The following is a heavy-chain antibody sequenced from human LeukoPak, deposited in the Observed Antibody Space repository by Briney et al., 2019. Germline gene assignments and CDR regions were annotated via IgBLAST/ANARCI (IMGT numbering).Heavy chain of an antibody. CDR2: ISGNGAGT. Sequence: GGSLRLSCAASGFTFSIYGMSWVRQAPVKGLEWVSGISGNGAGTYYADSVKGRFTISRDNSKNTLYLQMNSLRVEDTAVYYCAKDLHGGLDYWGQGTLVTVSS. CDR3: AKDLHGGLDY. D-gene: IGHD2-15*01. CDR1: GFTFSIYG. V-gene: IGHV3-23*01. J-gene: IGHJ4*02.